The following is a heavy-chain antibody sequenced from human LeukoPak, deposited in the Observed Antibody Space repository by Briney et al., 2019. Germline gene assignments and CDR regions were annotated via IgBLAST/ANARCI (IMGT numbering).Heavy chain of an antibody. CDR1: GGSISSYY. CDR3: ASGSYDFWSGYYIFDY. Sequence: SETPSLTCTVSGGSISSYYWSWIRQPAGKGLEWIGRIYTSGSTNYNPSLKSRVTMSVDTSKNQFSLKLSSVTAADTAVYYCASGSYDFWSGYYIFDYWGQGTLVTVSS. V-gene: IGHV4-4*07. CDR2: IYTSGST. D-gene: IGHD3-3*01. J-gene: IGHJ4*02.